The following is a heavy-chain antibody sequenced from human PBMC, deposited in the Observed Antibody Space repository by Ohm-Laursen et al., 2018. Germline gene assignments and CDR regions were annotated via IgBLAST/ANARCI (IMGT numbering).Heavy chain of an antibody. J-gene: IGHJ5*02. CDR3: TRPSDYGNWFDP. CDR1: GFTFSGSA. V-gene: IGHV3-73*01. Sequence: SLRLSCTASGFTFSGSAMHWVRQASGKGLEWVGRIRSKANSYATAYAASVKGRFTISRDDSKNTAYLQMNSLKTEDTAVYYCTRPSDYGNWFDPWGQGTLVTVSS. CDR2: IRSKANSYAT. D-gene: IGHD4-17*01.